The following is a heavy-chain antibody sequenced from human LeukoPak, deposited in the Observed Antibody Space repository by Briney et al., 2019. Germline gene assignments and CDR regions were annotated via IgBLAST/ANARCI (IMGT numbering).Heavy chain of an antibody. CDR2: IYYSGST. J-gene: IGHJ4*02. CDR3: VRYSGSSYLFDY. Sequence: SETLSLTCNVSGDSISSHLWSWVRQPAGKGLEWIGYIYYSGSTNYNPSLKSRVTISLDTSKNQFSLRLSSVTAADTAVYYCVRYSGSSYLFDYWGQGTLVTVSS. CDR1: GDSISSHL. V-gene: IGHV4-59*11. D-gene: IGHD1-26*01.